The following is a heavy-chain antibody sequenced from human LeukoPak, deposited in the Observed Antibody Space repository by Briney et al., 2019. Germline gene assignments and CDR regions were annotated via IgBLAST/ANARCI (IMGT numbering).Heavy chain of an antibody. J-gene: IGHJ5*02. V-gene: IGHV3-74*03. CDR3: AKSDFLDT. D-gene: IGHD3/OR15-3a*01. Sequence: PGGSLRLSCAASGSTVGRNWMHWVRQAPGKGLVWVSRSEGDDSTTSYAESVKGRFTVSRDTAKSTLYLLMNSLSVEDTAVYYCAKSDFLDTWGQGTLVTVSP. CDR1: GSTVGRNW. CDR2: SEGDDSTT.